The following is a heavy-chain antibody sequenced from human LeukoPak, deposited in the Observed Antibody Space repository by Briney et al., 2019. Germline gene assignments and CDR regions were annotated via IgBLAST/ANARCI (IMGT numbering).Heavy chain of an antibody. V-gene: IGHV4-59*01. CDR2: IYYSGST. Sequence: SETLSLTCTVSGVSISSYYWNWIRQPPGKGLEWIGYIYYSGSTNHNPSLKSRVTISVDTSKNQFSLRLSSLTAADTAVYYCARVSGDYSDSSGYFKAGIRAFDIWGQGTMVTVSS. CDR1: GVSISSYY. D-gene: IGHD3-22*01. J-gene: IGHJ3*02. CDR3: ARVSGDYSDSSGYFKAGIRAFDI.